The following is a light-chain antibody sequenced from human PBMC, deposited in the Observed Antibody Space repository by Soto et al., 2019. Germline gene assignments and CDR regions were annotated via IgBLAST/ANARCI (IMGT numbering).Light chain of an antibody. V-gene: IGKV1-12*01. CDR2: AAS. Sequence: DIQMTQSPSSVSASVGDSVTITCRASQCISSWLAWYQQKPGKAPKLLIYAASSLLSGVPSRFIGSGSGTDFSLTISILQPEDFATYYCQQANSFPLTFGGGTKVEIK. CDR1: QCISSW. CDR3: QQANSFPLT. J-gene: IGKJ4*01.